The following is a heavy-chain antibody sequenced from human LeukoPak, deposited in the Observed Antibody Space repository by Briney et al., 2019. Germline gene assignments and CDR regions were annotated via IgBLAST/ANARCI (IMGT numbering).Heavy chain of an antibody. D-gene: IGHD3-22*01. V-gene: IGHV1-69*13. CDR3: ARGPDYDSSGYYYDHFDY. J-gene: IGHJ4*02. CDR1: GGTFSSYA. Sequence: SVKVSCKASGGTFSSYAISWVRQAPGQGLEWMGGIIPIFGTANYAQKFQGRVTITADESTSTAYMELSSLRSEGTAVYYCARGPDYDSSGYYYDHFDYWGQGTLVTVSS. CDR2: IIPIFGTA.